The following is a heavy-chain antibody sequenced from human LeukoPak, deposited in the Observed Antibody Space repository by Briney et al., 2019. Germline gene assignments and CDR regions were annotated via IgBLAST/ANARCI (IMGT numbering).Heavy chain of an antibody. CDR3: ASTLCSGDNCYFDYYYYMDV. Sequence: GGSLRLSCAAYGFSFISYSIKSVRRARGKGLEWFSSISSSSSYIHYEDAVKGRFTIYRDNAKTSLYLQMNSLRAEDTAVYYCASTLCSGDNCYFDYYYYMDVWGKGTTVTISS. D-gene: IGHD2-15*01. J-gene: IGHJ6*03. V-gene: IGHV3-21*01. CDR1: GFSFISYS. CDR2: ISSSSSYI.